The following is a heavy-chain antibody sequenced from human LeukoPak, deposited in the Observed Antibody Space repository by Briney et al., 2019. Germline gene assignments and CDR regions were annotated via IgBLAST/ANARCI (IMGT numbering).Heavy chain of an antibody. Sequence: TGGSLRLSCAASGFTFSSYGMHWVRQAPGKGLEWVAFIRYDGSNKYYADSVKGRFTISRDNAKNSLYLQMNSLRAEDTAVYYCARDTSPDDYGDYVPPPPGDYWGXGTLVTVSS. CDR3: ARDTSPDDYGDYVPPPPGDY. CDR1: GFTFSSYG. CDR2: IRYDGSNK. J-gene: IGHJ4*02. D-gene: IGHD4-17*01. V-gene: IGHV3-30*02.